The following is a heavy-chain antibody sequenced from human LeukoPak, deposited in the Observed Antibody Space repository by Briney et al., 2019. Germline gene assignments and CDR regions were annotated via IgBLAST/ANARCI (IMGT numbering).Heavy chain of an antibody. CDR3: ARDWRYGMDV. Sequence: SVKVSCKASGGTFSSYAISWVRQAPGQGLEWMGGIIPIFGTANYAQKFQGRVTIAADESTSTAYMELSSLRSEDTAVYYCARDWRYGMDVWGQGTTVTVSS. V-gene: IGHV1-69*13. J-gene: IGHJ6*02. D-gene: IGHD3-3*01. CDR1: GGTFSSYA. CDR2: IIPIFGTA.